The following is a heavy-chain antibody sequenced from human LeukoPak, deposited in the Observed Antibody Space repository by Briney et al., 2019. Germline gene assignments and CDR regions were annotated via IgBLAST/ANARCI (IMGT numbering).Heavy chain of an antibody. CDR3: ARDRSGCLDY. CDR2: IASDGRDK. J-gene: IGHJ4*02. CDR1: GFTFNNYG. Sequence: PGRSLRLSCAASGFTFNNYGIHWVRQAPGKGLEWVAVIASDGRDKKYADSVKGRFTISRDNPKNTLYLQMNSLRPEDTAVYYCARDRSGCLDYWGQGTLVTVSS. V-gene: IGHV3-30*03. D-gene: IGHD6-19*01.